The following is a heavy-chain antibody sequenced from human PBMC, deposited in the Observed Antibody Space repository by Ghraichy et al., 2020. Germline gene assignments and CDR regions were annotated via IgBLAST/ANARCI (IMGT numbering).Heavy chain of an antibody. J-gene: IGHJ2*01. CDR3: ANNEFSGKWYFDL. CDR1: GFTFSSNG. CDR2: VSFDETWK. Sequence: GGSLRLSCAASGFTFSSNGMFWVRQAPGKGPEWVAAVSFDETWKYYADSVEGRFTISRDNSRNTLYLQMNSLRAEDTAIYYCANNEFSGKWYFDLWGRGTLVSVSS. D-gene: IGHD3-10*01. V-gene: IGHV3-30*18.